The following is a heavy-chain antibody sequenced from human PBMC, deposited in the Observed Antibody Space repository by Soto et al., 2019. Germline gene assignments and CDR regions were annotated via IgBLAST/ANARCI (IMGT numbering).Heavy chain of an antibody. CDR2: ISYDGSNK. V-gene: IGHV3-30*18. Sequence: QVQLVESGGGVVQPERSLRLSCAASGFTFSSYGMHWVRQAPGKGLEWVAVISYDGSNKYYADSVEGRFTISRDNSKNTLYLQMNSLRADDTAVYYCAKDQGRFIVVVPAAPTGAIDYWGQGTLVTVSS. CDR3: AKDQGRFIVVVPAAPTGAIDY. D-gene: IGHD2-2*01. CDR1: GFTFSSYG. J-gene: IGHJ4*02.